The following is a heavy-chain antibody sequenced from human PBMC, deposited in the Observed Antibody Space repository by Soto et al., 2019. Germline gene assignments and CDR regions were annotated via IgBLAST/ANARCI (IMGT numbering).Heavy chain of an antibody. CDR2: VSWNSGAK. CDR3: AKGVATAVPALDY. D-gene: IGHD2-21*02. V-gene: IGHV3-9*01. CDR1: GFSFDDFI. J-gene: IGHJ4*02. Sequence: GGSLRLSCVASGFSFDDFIMNWVRQRPGKGLEWVSSVSWNSGAKLYADSVKGRFAISRDSAKKSVYLQMNSLRPDDTAFYYCAKGVATAVPALDYWGQGTLVTVSS.